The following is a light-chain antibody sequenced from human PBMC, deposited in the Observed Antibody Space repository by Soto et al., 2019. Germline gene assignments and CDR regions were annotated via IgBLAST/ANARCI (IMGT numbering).Light chain of an antibody. CDR1: QSVSSRN. J-gene: IGKJ2*01. Sequence: EIVLTQSPGTLSSSPRERATLSCRASQSVSSRNLAWYQQKPGQAPRLLIYGSSSRATGIPERFSGSGSVTDFTLTINRLEPEDFAVYYCQQYSDLPYTFGQGTKLEVK. CDR3: QQYSDLPYT. CDR2: GSS. V-gene: IGKV3-20*01.